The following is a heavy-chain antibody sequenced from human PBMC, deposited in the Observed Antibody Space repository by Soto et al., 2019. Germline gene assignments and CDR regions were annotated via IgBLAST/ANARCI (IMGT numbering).Heavy chain of an antibody. D-gene: IGHD5-12*01. CDR1: GGSLTTCD. CDR2: VSDSGST. CDR3: ARVGDGYNGMNGYYFAY. J-gene: IGHJ4*02. Sequence: PSETLXLTWRVSGGSLTTCDWRWIRQPPGKGLEWIGYVSDSGSTNCNPSLKSRVTISRDTSRTQFSLKLNSVTAADTAVYYCARVGDGYNGMNGYYFAYWGQGTPVTVSS. V-gene: IGHV4-59*12.